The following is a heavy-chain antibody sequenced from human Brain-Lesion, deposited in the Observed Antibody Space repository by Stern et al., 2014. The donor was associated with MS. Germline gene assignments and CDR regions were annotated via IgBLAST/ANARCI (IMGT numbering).Heavy chain of an antibody. CDR3: ARAVRNQLLSEY. CDR2: MNPYSGNT. J-gene: IGHJ4*02. Sequence: DQLVESGAEVKKPGASVKGSCKASGYTFSSYDITWVRQASGHGLEWMGWMNPYSGNTGYAQKFKGRVSMTSDPSISTVYMELTSLTSDDTAVYFCARAVRNQLLSEYWGQGTLVTVSS. D-gene: IGHD2-2*01. CDR1: GYTFSSYD. V-gene: IGHV1-8*01.